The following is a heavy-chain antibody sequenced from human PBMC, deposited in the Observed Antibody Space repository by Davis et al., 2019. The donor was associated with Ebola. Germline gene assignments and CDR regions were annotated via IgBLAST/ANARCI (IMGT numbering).Heavy chain of an antibody. CDR3: ARGIAARLVADI. D-gene: IGHD6-6*01. CDR2: ISAYNGNT. CDR1: GYTFTSYG. V-gene: IGHV1-18*01. Sequence: ASVKVSCKASGYTFTSYGISWVRQAPGQGLEWMGWISAYNGNTNYAQKFQGRVTMTRDTSTSTVYMELSSLRSEDTAVYYCARGIAARLVADIWGQGTMVTVSS. J-gene: IGHJ3*02.